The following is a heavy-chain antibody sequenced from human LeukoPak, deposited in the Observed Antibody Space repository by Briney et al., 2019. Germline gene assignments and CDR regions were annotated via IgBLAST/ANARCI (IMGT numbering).Heavy chain of an antibody. V-gene: IGHV3-74*01. CDR1: GFTLSNSW. CDR3: VRDGEYSHGIDFDY. CDR2: TNGDGSDT. D-gene: IGHD5-18*01. Sequence: GGSLRLSCAASGFTLSNSWMHWVRQAPGKGLVWVSRTNGDGSDTSYADSVKGRFTISRDSATNTLYLQMNSLRAEDTAIYYCVRDGEYSHGIDFDYWGQGTLVTVSS. J-gene: IGHJ4*02.